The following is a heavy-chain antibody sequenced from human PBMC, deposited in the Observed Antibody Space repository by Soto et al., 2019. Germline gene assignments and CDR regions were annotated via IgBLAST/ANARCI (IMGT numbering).Heavy chain of an antibody. D-gene: IGHD3-9*01. V-gene: IGHV1-3*01. J-gene: IGHJ4*02. Sequence: ASVKVSCKASGYTFSAYAIHWVRQAPGQGLQWVGWINAGSGDTRYSPKFQGRLIITRDTSASTAYMELSSLRPNDTAMFYCVTSDWAGWGQGTLVTVSS. CDR3: VTSDWAG. CDR2: INAGSGDT. CDR1: GYTFSAYA.